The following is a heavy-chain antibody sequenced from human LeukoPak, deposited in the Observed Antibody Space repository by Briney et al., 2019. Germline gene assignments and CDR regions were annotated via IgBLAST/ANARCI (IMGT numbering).Heavy chain of an antibody. J-gene: IGHJ4*02. CDR1: GFTFSSYA. Sequence: GGSLRLSCAGSGFTFSSYAMIWVRQAPGKGLEWISAITDSGSDTFHADPVKGRFTISRDNSKNTLYLQMDSLRADDSAVYYCAKGSANARPYYFDYWGQGVLVTVSS. V-gene: IGHV3-23*01. D-gene: IGHD2-15*01. CDR2: ITDSGSDT. CDR3: AKGSANARPYYFDY.